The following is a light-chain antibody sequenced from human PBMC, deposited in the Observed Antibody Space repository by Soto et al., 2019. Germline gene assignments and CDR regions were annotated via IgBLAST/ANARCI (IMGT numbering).Light chain of an antibody. J-gene: IGLJ7*01. Sequence: QSALTQPASVSGSPGQSITISCTGTSSDVGGYNHVSWYQQHPGKAPKLMIYEVNNRPSGVSNRFSGSKSGNTASLTISGLQAEDEADYYCTSYAGSSTHGLFGGGTQLTVL. CDR2: EVN. V-gene: IGLV2-14*01. CDR3: TSYAGSSTHGL. CDR1: SSDVGGYNH.